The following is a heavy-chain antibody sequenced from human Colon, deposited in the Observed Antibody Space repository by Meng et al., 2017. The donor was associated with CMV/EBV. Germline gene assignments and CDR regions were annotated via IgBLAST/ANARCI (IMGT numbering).Heavy chain of an antibody. CDR3: ASITTFYTRFDY. J-gene: IGHJ4*02. CDR1: GGATRSRTYD. D-gene: IGHD1-20*01. Sequence: GGATRSRTYDWGSSSQPPGKKLQGIGSIYYNGNTYYSTSLPSLKSRVTISLATYKSQFALKVTSVTAADTAMYYCASITTFYTRFDYWGQGTLVTVSS. CDR2: IYYNGNT. V-gene: IGHV4-39*06.